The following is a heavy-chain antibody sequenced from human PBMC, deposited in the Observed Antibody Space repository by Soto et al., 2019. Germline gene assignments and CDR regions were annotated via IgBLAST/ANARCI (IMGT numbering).Heavy chain of an antibody. Sequence: LRLSCAASGFTFDDYAMHWVRQAPGKGLEWVSGISWNSGSIGYADSVKGRFTVSRDNAKNSLYLQMNSLRAEDTALYYCAKSIWFGELLSVTGYFDYWGQGTLVTVSS. CDR3: AKSIWFGELLSVTGYFDY. CDR2: ISWNSGSI. D-gene: IGHD3-10*01. J-gene: IGHJ4*02. V-gene: IGHV3-9*01. CDR1: GFTFDDYA.